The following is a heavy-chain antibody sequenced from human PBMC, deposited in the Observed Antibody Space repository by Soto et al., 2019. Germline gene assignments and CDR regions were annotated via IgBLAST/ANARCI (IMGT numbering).Heavy chain of an antibody. D-gene: IGHD3-22*01. CDR2: IKQDGSEK. CDR3: AKDRPPEGYDSSGYDAFDI. Sequence: GGSLRLSCAASGFICSSYWMSWVRQAPGKGLEWVANIKQDGSEKYYVGSVKGRFTISRDNAKKSLYLQMNSLRAEDTAVYYCAKDRPPEGYDSSGYDAFDIWGQGTMVTVSS. CDR1: GFICSSYW. J-gene: IGHJ3*02. V-gene: IGHV3-7*05.